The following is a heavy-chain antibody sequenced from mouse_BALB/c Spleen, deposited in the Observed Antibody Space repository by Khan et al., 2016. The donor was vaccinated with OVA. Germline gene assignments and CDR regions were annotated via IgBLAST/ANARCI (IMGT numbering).Heavy chain of an antibody. CDR1: GYSFTTYY. J-gene: IGHJ3*01. Sequence: EVQLQESGPELMKPGASVKISCKASGYSFTTYYIHWVKQSHGKSLEWIGYIDLFNGSTTYNQKFKGKATLTVDKSSSPAYMHLSSLTSEDSAVYDGARHCTSSWFAYWGQGTLVTVSA. V-gene: IGHV1S135*01. CDR3: ARHCTSSWFAY. D-gene: IGHD1-1*01. CDR2: IDLFNGST.